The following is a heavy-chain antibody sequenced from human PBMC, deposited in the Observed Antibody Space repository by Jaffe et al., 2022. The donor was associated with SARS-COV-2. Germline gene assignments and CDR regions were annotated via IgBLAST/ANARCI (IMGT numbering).Heavy chain of an antibody. CDR2: IYTSGST. CDR3: ARVSGLPQKEQQLVLWYFDY. Sequence: QVQLQESGPGLVKPSQTLSLTCTVSGGSISSGSYYWSWIRQPAGKGLEWIGRIYTSGSTNYNPSLKSRVTISVDTSKNQFSLKLSSVTAADTAVYYCARVSGLPQKEQQLVLWYFDYWGQGTLVTVSS. D-gene: IGHD6-13*01. V-gene: IGHV4-61*02. CDR1: GGSISSGSYY. J-gene: IGHJ4*02.